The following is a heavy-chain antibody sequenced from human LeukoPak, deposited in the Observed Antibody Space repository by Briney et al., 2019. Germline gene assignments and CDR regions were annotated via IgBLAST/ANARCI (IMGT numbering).Heavy chain of an antibody. CDR3: AKDQGIDRYFDL. J-gene: IGHJ2*01. CDR2: IWYDGSNK. D-gene: IGHD3-9*01. V-gene: IGHV3-33*06. Sequence: GRSLRLSCAASGFTFSSYGMHWVRQAPGKGLEWVAVIWYDGSNKYYADSVKGRFIISRDNSKNTLYLQMDSLRAEDTAVYYCAKDQGIDRYFDLWGRGTLVTVSS. CDR1: GFTFSSYG.